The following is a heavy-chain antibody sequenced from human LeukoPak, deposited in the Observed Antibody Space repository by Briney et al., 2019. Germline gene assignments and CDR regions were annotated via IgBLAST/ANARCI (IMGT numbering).Heavy chain of an antibody. Sequence: SETLSLTCAVYGGSFSGYYWSWIRQPPGKGLGWIGEINHSGSTNYNPSLKSRVTISVDTSKNQFSLKLSSVTAADTAVYYCARHKFRSRSTSCHFDYWGQGTLVTVSS. CDR1: GGSFSGYY. D-gene: IGHD2-2*01. CDR2: INHSGST. J-gene: IGHJ4*02. CDR3: ARHKFRSRSTSCHFDY. V-gene: IGHV4-34*01.